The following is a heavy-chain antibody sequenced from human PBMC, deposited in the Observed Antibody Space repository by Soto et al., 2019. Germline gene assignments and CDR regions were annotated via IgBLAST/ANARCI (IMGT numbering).Heavy chain of an antibody. V-gene: IGHV4-30-4*01. CDR1: GGSISSGDYY. D-gene: IGHD3-22*01. J-gene: IGHJ5*02. Sequence: SETLSLTCTVSGGSISSGDYYWSWIRQPPGKGLEWIGYIHYSGSTYYNPSLKSRVTISVDTSKNQFSLKLSSVTAADTAVYYCARDYYDSSGYYSTYGHWFDPWGQGTLVTVSS. CDR3: ARDYYDSSGYYSTYGHWFDP. CDR2: IHYSGST.